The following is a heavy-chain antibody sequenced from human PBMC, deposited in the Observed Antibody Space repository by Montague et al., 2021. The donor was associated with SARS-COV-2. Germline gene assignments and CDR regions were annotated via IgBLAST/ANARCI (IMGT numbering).Heavy chain of an antibody. CDR3: ARVRAVPAARRGFSLGRSYYGMDV. CDR1: GGSFSGYY. Sequence: SETLSLTCAASGGSFSGYYWSWIRQPPGKGLEWIGEINHSGSTNYNPSLKSRVTISVDTSKNQFSLKLSSVTAADTAVYYCARVRAVPAARRGFSLGRSYYGMDVWGQGTTVTVSS. J-gene: IGHJ6*02. D-gene: IGHD2-2*01. CDR2: INHSGST. V-gene: IGHV4-34*01.